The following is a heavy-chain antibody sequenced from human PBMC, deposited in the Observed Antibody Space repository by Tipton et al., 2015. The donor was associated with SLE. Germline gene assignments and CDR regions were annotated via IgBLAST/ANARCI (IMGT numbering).Heavy chain of an antibody. D-gene: IGHD3-3*01. J-gene: IGHJ6*03. CDR3: ARVNYDFGSGSTAWYYMDV. V-gene: IGHV1-18*01. CDR1: GYTFTSYG. Sequence: QLVQSGAEVKKPGASVKVSCKASGYTFTSYGISWVRQAPGQGLEWMGWISAYNGNTNYAQKLQGRVTMTTDTSTSTAYMELRSLRSDDTAVYYCARVNYDFGSGSTAWYYMDVWGKGTTVTVSS. CDR2: ISAYNGNT.